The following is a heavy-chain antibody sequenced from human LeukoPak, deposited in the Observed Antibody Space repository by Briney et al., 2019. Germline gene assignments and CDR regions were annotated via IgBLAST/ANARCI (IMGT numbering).Heavy chain of an antibody. D-gene: IGHD3-10*01. V-gene: IGHV4-59*01. CDR2: IYYSGST. CDR1: GGSISSYY. J-gene: IGHJ3*02. Sequence: SETLSLTCTVSGGSISSYYWSWIRQPPGKGLEWIGYIYYSGSTNYNPSLKSRVTISVDTSKNQFSLKLSSVTAADTAVYYCARGMVQGVIIDDAFDIWGQGTMVTVSS. CDR3: ARGMVQGVIIDDAFDI.